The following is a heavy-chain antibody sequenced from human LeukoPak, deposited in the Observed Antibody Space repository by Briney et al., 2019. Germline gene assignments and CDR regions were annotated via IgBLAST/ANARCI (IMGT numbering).Heavy chain of an antibody. CDR3: ARDRTTLY. D-gene: IGHD2/OR15-2a*01. J-gene: IGHJ4*02. CDR2: ISSSGNTI. V-gene: IGHV3-11*01. CDR1: GFTFSNYN. Sequence: PGGPLRLSCAASGFTFSNYNMNWIRQAPGKGLEWVSYISSSGNTINYADSVKGRFTISRDNAKNSLFLQMNSLRVEDTAVYYCARDRTTLYWGQGTLVTVSS.